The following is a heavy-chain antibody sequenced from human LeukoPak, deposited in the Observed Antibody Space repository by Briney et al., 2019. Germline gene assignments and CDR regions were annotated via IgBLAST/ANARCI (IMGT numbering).Heavy chain of an antibody. J-gene: IGHJ4*02. CDR3: ARARYSSSFYPYYFDY. Sequence: GASVKVSCKASGGTFSSYAISWVRQAPGQRLEWMGGIIPIFGTANYAQKFQGRVTITADESTSTAYMELSSLRSEDTAVYYCARARYSSSFYPYYFDYWGQGTLVTVSS. CDR2: IIPIFGTA. V-gene: IGHV1-69*13. CDR1: GGTFSSYA. D-gene: IGHD6-6*01.